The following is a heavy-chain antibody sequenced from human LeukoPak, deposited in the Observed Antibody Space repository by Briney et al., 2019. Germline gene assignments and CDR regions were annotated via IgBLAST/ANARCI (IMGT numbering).Heavy chain of an antibody. Sequence: SETLSLTCTVSGGSISSSSYYWGWIRQPPGKGLEWIGSIYYSGSTYYNPSLKSRVTISVDTSKNQFSLKLSSVTAADTAVYYCARLKLWLGELDVWGKGTTVTISS. CDR3: ARLKLWLGELDV. D-gene: IGHD3-10*01. CDR2: IYYSGST. CDR1: GGSISSSSYY. J-gene: IGHJ6*04. V-gene: IGHV4-39*01.